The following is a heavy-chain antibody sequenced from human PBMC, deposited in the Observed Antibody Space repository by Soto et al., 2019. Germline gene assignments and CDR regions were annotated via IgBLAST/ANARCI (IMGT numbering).Heavy chain of an antibody. CDR2: INPSGGST. V-gene: IGHV1-46*01. J-gene: IGHJ4*02. D-gene: IGHD1-26*01. CDR1: GYTFTSYY. CDR3: ARDYGSGSLQYYFDY. Sequence: ASVKVSCKASGYTFTSYYMHWVRQAPGQGLEWMGIINPSGGSTSYAQKFQGRVTMTRDTSTSTVYMELSSLRSEDTAVYYCARDYGSGSLQYYFDYWGQGTLVTVSS.